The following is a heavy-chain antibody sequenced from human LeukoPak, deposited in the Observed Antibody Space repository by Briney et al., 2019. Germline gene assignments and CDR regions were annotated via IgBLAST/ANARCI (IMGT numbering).Heavy chain of an antibody. CDR3: AKGGSDIAVAGTAFVDY. V-gene: IGHV3-23*01. J-gene: IGHJ4*02. D-gene: IGHD6-19*01. CDR1: GFTFSSYA. CDR2: ISGSGGST. Sequence: GGSLRLSCAASGFTFSSYAMSWVRQASGKGLEWVSAISGSGGSTYYADSVKGRFTISRDNSKNTLYLQMNSLRAEDTAVYYCAKGGSDIAVAGTAFVDYWGQGTLVTVSS.